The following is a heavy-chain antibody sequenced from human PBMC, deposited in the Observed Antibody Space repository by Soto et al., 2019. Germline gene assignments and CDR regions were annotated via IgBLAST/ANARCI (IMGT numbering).Heavy chain of an antibody. CDR3: AKCLTXKWGWSRSGGAVDAFDI. V-gene: IGHV3-9*01. Sequence: GGSLRLSCAASGFTFDNYAMHWVRQAPGKGLEWVSGISWNSGSIGYADSVKGRFTISRDNAKNSLYLQMNSLRAEDTALYYCAKCLTXKWGWSRSGGAVDAFDIWGQGTMVTVSS. CDR2: ISWNSGSI. CDR1: GFTFDNYA. D-gene: IGHD7-27*01. J-gene: IGHJ3*02.